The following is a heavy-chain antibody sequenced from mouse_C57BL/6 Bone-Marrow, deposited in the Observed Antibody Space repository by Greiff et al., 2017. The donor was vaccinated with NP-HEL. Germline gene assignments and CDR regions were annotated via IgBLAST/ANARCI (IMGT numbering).Heavy chain of an antibody. D-gene: IGHD1-1*01. CDR3: AKTTVESGIIDAMDY. J-gene: IGHJ4*01. V-gene: IGHV1-78*01. CDR2: IYPRDGST. Sequence: QVQLQQSDAELVKPGASVKISCKVSGYTFTDHTIHWMKQRPEQGLEWIGYIYPRDGSTKYNEKFKGKATLTADKSSSTAYMQLNSLTSEDSAVYFCAKTTVESGIIDAMDYWGQGTSVTVSS. CDR1: GYTFTDHT.